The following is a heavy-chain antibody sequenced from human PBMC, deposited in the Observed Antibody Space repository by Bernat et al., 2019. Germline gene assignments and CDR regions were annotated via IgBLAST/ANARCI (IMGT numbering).Heavy chain of an antibody. CDR2: INHSGST. D-gene: IGHD5-24*01. J-gene: IGHJ6*03. CDR1: GGSFSGYY. Sequence: QVQLQQWGAGLLKPSETLSLTCAVYGGSFSGYYWSWIRQHPGKGLEWIGEINHSGSTNYNPSLKSRVTISVDTSTTQFSLKLGSVTAADTAVYYCARGRVATTFYYYYYMDVWGKGTTVTVSS. CDR3: ARGRVATTFYYYYYMDV. V-gene: IGHV4-34*01.